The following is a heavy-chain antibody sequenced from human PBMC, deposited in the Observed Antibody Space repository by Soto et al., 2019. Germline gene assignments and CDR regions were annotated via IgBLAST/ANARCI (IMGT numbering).Heavy chain of an antibody. CDR1: GYTFTSYY. J-gene: IGHJ4*02. V-gene: IGHV1-46*01. CDR3: ARDGTDLYYDFWSGYLSHFDY. CDR2: INPSGGST. D-gene: IGHD3-3*01. Sequence: ASVKVSCKASGYTFTSYYMHWVRQAPGQGLEWMGIINPSGGSTSYAQKFQGRVTMTRNTSTSTVYMELSSLRSEDTAVYYCARDGTDLYYDFWSGYLSHFDYWGQGTLVTVSS.